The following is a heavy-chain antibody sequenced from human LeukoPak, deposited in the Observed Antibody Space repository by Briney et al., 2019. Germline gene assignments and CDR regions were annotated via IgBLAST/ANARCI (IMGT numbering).Heavy chain of an antibody. Sequence: SETLSLTCTVSGGSISSSRYAWGWLRQPPGKGLEWIGTIYHSGYTYYNPALKSRFTISVDTSKNQFSLKLSSVTAADTAVYYCASVRAAAGPSYFDYWGQGTLVTVSS. D-gene: IGHD6-13*01. J-gene: IGHJ4*02. CDR2: IYHSGYT. V-gene: IGHV4-39*07. CDR3: ASVRAAAGPSYFDY. CDR1: GGSISSSRYA.